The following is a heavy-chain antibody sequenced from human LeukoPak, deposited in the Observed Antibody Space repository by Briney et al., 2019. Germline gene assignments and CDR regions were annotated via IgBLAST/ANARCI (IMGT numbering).Heavy chain of an antibody. D-gene: IGHD6-19*01. Sequence: PGGSLRLSCAASGFTFSSYWMHWVRQVPGKGLVWVSRITSEGSSTSYADSVKGRFTISRDNAKNTLYLRMNSLRAEDTAVYYCARPYSSGWKYFDYWGQGTLVTVSP. CDR3: ARPYSSGWKYFDY. V-gene: IGHV3-74*01. J-gene: IGHJ4*02. CDR2: ITSEGSST. CDR1: GFTFSSYW.